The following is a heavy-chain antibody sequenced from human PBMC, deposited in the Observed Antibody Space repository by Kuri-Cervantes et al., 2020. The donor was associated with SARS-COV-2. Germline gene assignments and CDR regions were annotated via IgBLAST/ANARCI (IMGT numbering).Heavy chain of an antibody. Sequence: GESLKISCAASGFTLGTYSMNWVRQAPGKGLEWVAFISYDGSSKDYADSVKGRLTISRDNSKNTLYLQMKSLRAEDTAVFYCAREGNEDAFETWGQGTRVTVSS. V-gene: IGHV3-30*03. CDR1: GFTLGTYS. J-gene: IGHJ3*02. CDR2: ISYDGSSK. CDR3: AREGNEDAFET.